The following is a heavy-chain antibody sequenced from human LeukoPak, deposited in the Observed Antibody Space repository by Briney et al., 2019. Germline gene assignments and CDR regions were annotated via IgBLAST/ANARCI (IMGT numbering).Heavy chain of an antibody. CDR2: IIPSGGGT. V-gene: IGHV1-46*01. D-gene: IGHD6-6*01. J-gene: IGHJ4*02. CDR3: ARDPSSTKYYFDY. CDR1: GYTFASYY. Sequence: ASVKVSCKASGYTFASYYIHWVRQAPGQGLEWMGIIIPSGGGTSYAQKFQGRVTMTRDMSTSTVYMELSSLRSEDTAVYYCARDPSSTKYYFDYWGQGILVTVSS.